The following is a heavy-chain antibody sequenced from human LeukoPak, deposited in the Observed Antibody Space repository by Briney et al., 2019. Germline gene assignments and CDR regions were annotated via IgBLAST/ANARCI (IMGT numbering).Heavy chain of an antibody. Sequence: GGSLRLSCAASGFTFSSYAMSWVRQAPGKGLEWVSSISSGSSYIYYADSVKGRFTISRDNAKNSLYLQMNSLRAEDTAVYYCATEGGYSSSNYWGQGTLVTVSS. J-gene: IGHJ4*02. CDR1: GFTFSSYA. CDR3: ATEGGYSSSNY. V-gene: IGHV3-21*01. D-gene: IGHD6-6*01. CDR2: ISSGSSYI.